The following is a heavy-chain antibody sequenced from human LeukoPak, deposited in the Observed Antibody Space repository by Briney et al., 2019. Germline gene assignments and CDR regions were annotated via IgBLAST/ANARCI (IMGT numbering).Heavy chain of an antibody. J-gene: IGHJ4*02. CDR3: ARRSGIAVAGAFDY. CDR2: ISGSGDST. V-gene: IGHV3-23*01. D-gene: IGHD6-19*01. Sequence: GGTLRLSCAASGFTFSSYGMSWVRQAPGKGLEWVSGISGSGDSTYYADSVKGRFTISRDNSKNTLYLQMNSLRAEDTAVYYCARRSGIAVAGAFDYWGQGTLVTVSS. CDR1: GFTFSSYG.